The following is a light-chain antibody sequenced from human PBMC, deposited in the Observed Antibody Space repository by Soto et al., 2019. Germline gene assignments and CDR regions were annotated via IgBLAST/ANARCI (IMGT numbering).Light chain of an antibody. CDR2: AAS. J-gene: IGKJ1*01. CDR3: QQYYNTPMT. Sequence: EIHMTQSPFSLSASVGDRATITCRASQSISNYLDWYHQKLGKAPGLLIYAASIWQTGVPARFSGSGSGTDFTLTISSLQSEDFATYYCQQYYNTPMTFGQGTKVDIK. CDR1: QSISNY. V-gene: IGKV1-39*01.